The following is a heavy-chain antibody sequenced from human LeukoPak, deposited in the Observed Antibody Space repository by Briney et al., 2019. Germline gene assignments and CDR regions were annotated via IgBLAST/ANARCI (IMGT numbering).Heavy chain of an antibody. D-gene: IGHD3-9*01. CDR3: ARGVGARLVFDS. J-gene: IGHJ4*02. CDR2: IYSGGDT. CDR1: GFTVSSSY. V-gene: IGHV3-53*01. Sequence: GGSLRLSCAASGFTVSSSYMSWVRQAPGKGLESVSVIYSGGDTFYTDSVKGRFTISRDNSRNTLYLQMNSLRGEDTALYYCARGVGARLVFDSWGQGTRVTVSS.